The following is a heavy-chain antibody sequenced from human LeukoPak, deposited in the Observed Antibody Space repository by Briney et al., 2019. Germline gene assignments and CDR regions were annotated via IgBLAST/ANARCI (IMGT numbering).Heavy chain of an antibody. CDR3: ARAGDVDPNWFDP. D-gene: IGHD3-16*01. CDR1: GGTFSSYA. CDR2: IIPIFGTA. V-gene: IGHV1-69*06. Sequence: SVKVSCKASGGTFSSYAISWVRQATGQGLEWMGGIIPIFGTANHAQKFQGRVTITADKSTSTAYMELSSLRSEDTAVYYCARAGDVDPNWFDPWGQGTLVTVSS. J-gene: IGHJ5*02.